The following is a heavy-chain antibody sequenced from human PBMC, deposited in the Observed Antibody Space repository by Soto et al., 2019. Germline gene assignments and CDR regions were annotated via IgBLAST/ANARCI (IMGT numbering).Heavy chain of an antibody. CDR3: ARTPGY. V-gene: IGHV4-31*03. CDR1: GGSIISGGDY. Sequence: QVQLQESGPGLVKPSQTLSLTCTVSGGSIISGGDYWSWLRQPPGKGLECIGYIYYSGSTYYNTYITCRVIISVDMSKNQFSLMLSSVTAAETFVYDCARTPGYWGRVTHVTDTS. CDR2: IYYSGST. J-gene: IGHJ4*01.